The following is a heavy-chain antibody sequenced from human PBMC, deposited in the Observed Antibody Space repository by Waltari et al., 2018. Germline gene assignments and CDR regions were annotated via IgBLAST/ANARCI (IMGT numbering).Heavy chain of an antibody. D-gene: IGHD2-8*01. CDR3: AKDVL. CDR2: MSGSGTTS. Sequence: EVQFVESGGGLVQPGGSLRLSCAASGFPFSTSVMTWFRQAPGKGLDYVAAMSGSGTTSYYADSVKGRFIISRDNSKNTLYLQMNSLTGEDTAKYYCAKDVLRGQGTLVTVSS. CDR1: GFPFSTSV. V-gene: IGHV3-23*04. J-gene: IGHJ4*02.